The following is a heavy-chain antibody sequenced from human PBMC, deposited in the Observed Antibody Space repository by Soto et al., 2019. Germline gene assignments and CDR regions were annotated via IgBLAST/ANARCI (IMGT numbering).Heavy chain of an antibody. CDR2: IYYSGST. CDR1: GGSISSYY. CDR3: AVRLGDYYDILTGYPKYYYYYYMDV. J-gene: IGHJ6*03. V-gene: IGHV4-59*01. D-gene: IGHD3-9*01. Sequence: SETLSLTCTVSGGSISSYYWSWIRQPPGKGLEWIGYIYYSGSTNYNPSLKSRVTISVDTSKNQFSLKLSSVTAADTAVYYCAVRLGDYYDILTGYPKYYYYYYMDVWGKGTTVTVSS.